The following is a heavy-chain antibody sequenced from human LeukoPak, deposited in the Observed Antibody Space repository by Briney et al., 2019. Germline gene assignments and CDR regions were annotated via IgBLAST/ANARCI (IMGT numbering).Heavy chain of an antibody. CDR3: ATSYGDGTDY. CDR2: MDPNSGNS. J-gene: IGHJ4*02. V-gene: IGHV1-8*01. D-gene: IGHD4-17*01. CDR1: GYTFTSYD. Sequence: ASVKVSCKASGYTFTSYDINWVRQATGQGLEWMGWMDPNSGNSGYAQKFQGRVTMTRNTSISTAYMELSGLRSEDTAVYCCATSYGDGTDYWGQGTLVTVSS.